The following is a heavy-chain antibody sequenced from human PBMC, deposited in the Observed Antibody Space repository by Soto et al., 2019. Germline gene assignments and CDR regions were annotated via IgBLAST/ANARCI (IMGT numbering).Heavy chain of an antibody. CDR3: AREGYYYYYYMDV. CDR1: GGSISSGGYY. J-gene: IGHJ6*03. Sequence: TSETLSLTCTVSGGSISSGGYYWSWIRQHPGKGLEWIGYIYYSGSTYYNPSLKSRVTISVDTSKNQFSLKLSSVTAADTAVYYCAREGYYYYYYMDVWGKGTTVTVSS. V-gene: IGHV4-31*03. CDR2: IYYSGST.